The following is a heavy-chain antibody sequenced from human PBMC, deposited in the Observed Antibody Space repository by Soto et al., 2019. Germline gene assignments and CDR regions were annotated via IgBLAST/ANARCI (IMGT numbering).Heavy chain of an antibody. CDR3: ARVRFVRGGYYWWSPQNPPTIIDY. CDR1: GGSISSYY. J-gene: IGHJ4*02. CDR2: IYYSGST. D-gene: IGHD3-22*01. V-gene: IGHV4-59*01. Sequence: SETLSLTCTVSGGSISSYYWSWIRQPPGKGLEWIGYIYYSGSTNYNPSLKSRVTMTRDTSTSTVYMELSSLRSEDTAVYYCARVRFVRGGYYWWSPQNPPTIIDYWGQGTLVTVSS.